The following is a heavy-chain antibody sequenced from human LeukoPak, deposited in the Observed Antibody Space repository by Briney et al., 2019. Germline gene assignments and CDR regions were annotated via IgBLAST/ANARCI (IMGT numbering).Heavy chain of an antibody. Sequence: GGSLRLSCAASGFTVSSNFMSWVRQAPGKGLEWVSFIYSDGSTYYADSVRGRFAISRHNSKNTVYLQMNSLRADDTAVYYCARDGEYSSGLLDYWGQGTPVTVSS. CDR2: IYSDGST. V-gene: IGHV3-53*04. D-gene: IGHD3-22*01. CDR1: GFTVSSNF. CDR3: ARDGEYSSGLLDY. J-gene: IGHJ4*02.